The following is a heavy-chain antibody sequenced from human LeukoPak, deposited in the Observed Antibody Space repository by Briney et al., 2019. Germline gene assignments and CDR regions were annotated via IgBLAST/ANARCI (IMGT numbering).Heavy chain of an antibody. CDR2: INPNSGGT. V-gene: IGHV1-2*02. D-gene: IGHD3-3*01. CDR3: ARDSITIFGVVTPTYWFDP. CDR1: GYTFTGYY. Sequence: GASVKVSCKASGYTFTGYYMHWVRQAPGQGLEWMGWINPNSGGTNYAQKFQGRVTMTRDKSISTAYMQLSRLRSDDTAVYYCARDSITIFGVVTPTYWFDPWGQGTLVTVSS. J-gene: IGHJ5*02.